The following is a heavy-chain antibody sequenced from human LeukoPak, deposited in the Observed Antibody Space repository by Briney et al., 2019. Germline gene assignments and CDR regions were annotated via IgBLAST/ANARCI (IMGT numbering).Heavy chain of an antibody. J-gene: IGHJ3*02. V-gene: IGHV3-21*01. D-gene: IGHD3-16*01. Sequence: GGSLRLSCAASGFTFNSYSMNWVRQAPGKGLEWVSSISGSNSYIYYADSMKGRFTISRDNAKNSLYLQMNSLRAEDTAVYYCARDGQGEHAFDIWGQGTMVTVSS. CDR1: GFTFNSYS. CDR3: ARDGQGEHAFDI. CDR2: ISGSNSYI.